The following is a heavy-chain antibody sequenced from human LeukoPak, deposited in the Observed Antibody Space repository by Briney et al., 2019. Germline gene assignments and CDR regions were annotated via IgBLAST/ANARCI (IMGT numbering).Heavy chain of an antibody. CDR2: IYYSGST. V-gene: IGHV4-61*01. J-gene: IGHJ4*02. D-gene: IGHD3-22*01. CDR1: GGSLSSSSYY. CDR3: ARGPYYYDSSGYYSPRLDY. Sequence: SETLSLTCTVSGGSLSSSSYYWSWLRQPPGKGLEWIGYIYYSGSTNYNPSLKSRVTISVDTSKNQFSLKLSSVTAADTAVYYCARGPYYYDSSGYYSPRLDYWGQGTLVTVSS.